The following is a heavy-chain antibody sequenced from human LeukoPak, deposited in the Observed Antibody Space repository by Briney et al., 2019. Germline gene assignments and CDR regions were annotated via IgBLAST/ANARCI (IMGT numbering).Heavy chain of an antibody. V-gene: IGHV4-39*06. J-gene: IGHJ4*02. CDR3: AREVVATMYFDY. CDR2: IYYSGST. CDR1: DYSISSSSYY. D-gene: IGHD5-12*01. Sequence: SETLSLTCTVSDYSISSSSYYWGWIRQPPGKGLEWIGSIYYSGSTYYNPSLKSRVTISVDTSKNQFPLKLSSVTAADTAVYYCAREVVATMYFDYWGQGTLVTVSS.